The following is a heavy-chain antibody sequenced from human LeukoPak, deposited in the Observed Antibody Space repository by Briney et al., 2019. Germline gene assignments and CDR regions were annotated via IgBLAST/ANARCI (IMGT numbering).Heavy chain of an antibody. CDR2: SGTVGDT. Sequence: GGSLRLSCAASGFTSSAYDMHWVRQTTGGGLEWVSTSGTVGDTFYSDSVKGRFTISRENAKNSVHLQMNSLRVEDSAIYFCVRAAMPYIINGRRFDYWGQGILVTVSS. CDR1: GFTSSAYD. V-gene: IGHV3-13*04. CDR3: VRAAMPYIINGRRFDY. D-gene: IGHD2-2*01. J-gene: IGHJ4*02.